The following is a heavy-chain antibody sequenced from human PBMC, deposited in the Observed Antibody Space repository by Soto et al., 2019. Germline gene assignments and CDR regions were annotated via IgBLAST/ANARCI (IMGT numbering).Heavy chain of an antibody. J-gene: IGHJ5*02. CDR1: GYTFTNYD. Sequence: QGQLVQSGAEVKKPGASVKVSCKASGYTFTNYDIHWVRQATGQGLEWMGWMNPDSGNTGQSKQFQGRVTMTRDTSIRTAYMEMSSLRSADTAVYYCARGRFRRTWFDPWGQGTLVTVSS. CDR2: MNPDSGNT. D-gene: IGHD3-16*01. V-gene: IGHV1-8*01. CDR3: ARGRFRRTWFDP.